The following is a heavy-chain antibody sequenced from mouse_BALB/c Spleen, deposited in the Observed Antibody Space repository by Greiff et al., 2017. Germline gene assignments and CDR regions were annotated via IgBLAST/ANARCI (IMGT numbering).Heavy chain of an antibody. CDR3: ARIIYYAMDY. D-gene: IGHD2-4*01. J-gene: IGHJ4*01. CDR2: ISNGGGST. Sequence: EVKLVESGGGLVQPGGSLKLSCAASGFTFSSYTMSWVRQTPEKRLEWVAYISNGGGSTYYPDTVKGRFTISRDNAKNTLYLQMSSLKSEDTAMYYCARIIYYAMDYWGQGTSVTVSS. CDR1: GFTFSSYT. V-gene: IGHV5-12-2*01.